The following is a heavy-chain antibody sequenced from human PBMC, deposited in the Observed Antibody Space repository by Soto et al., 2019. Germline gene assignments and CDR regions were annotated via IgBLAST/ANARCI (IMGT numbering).Heavy chain of an antibody. CDR1: GWSFSGFS. D-gene: IGHD4-17*01. J-gene: IGHJ4*02. Sequence: TSGTLCLPCAVFGWSFSGFSWSWVRQPPGQGLEWIGEINHSGSTNYNPSLKSRVTMSVDTSKNQFSLKLSSVTAADTAVYYCARDPYGDYGPRSGVRWGQGTQVTVSS. V-gene: IGHV4-34*01. CDR2: INHSGST. CDR3: ARDPYGDYGPRSGVR.